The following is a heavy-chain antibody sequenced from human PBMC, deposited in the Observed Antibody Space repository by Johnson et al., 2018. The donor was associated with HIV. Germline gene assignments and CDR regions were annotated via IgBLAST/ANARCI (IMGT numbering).Heavy chain of an antibody. J-gene: IGHJ3*02. Sequence: MQLVESGGGLVKPGGSLRISCAGSGFTFSNVWMSWVRQVPGKGLEWVSAISGSGGSTYYADSVKGRFTISRDNSKNTLYLQMNSLRAEDTAVYYCATAARLFDAFDIWGQGTMVTVSS. CDR2: ISGSGGST. D-gene: IGHD6-6*01. CDR1: GFTFSNVW. CDR3: ATAARLFDAFDI. V-gene: IGHV3-23*04.